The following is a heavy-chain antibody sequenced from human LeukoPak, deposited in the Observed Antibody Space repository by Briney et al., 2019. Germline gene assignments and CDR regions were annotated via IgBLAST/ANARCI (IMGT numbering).Heavy chain of an antibody. CDR1: GSSISSYY. J-gene: IGHJ5*02. CDR2: IYYSGST. Sequence: SETLSLTCTVSGSSISSYYWSWIRQPPGKGLEWIGYIYYSGSTNYNPSPKSRVTISVDTSKNQFSLKLSSVTAADTAVYYCARDSSDSSGYYYWFDPWGQGTLVTVSS. D-gene: IGHD3-22*01. CDR3: ARDSSDSSGYYYWFDP. V-gene: IGHV4-59*01.